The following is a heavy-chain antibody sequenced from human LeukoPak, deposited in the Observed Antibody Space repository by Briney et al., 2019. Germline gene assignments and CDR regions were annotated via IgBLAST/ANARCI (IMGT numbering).Heavy chain of an antibody. CDR2: IRSKAYGGTT. CDR3: TRGRRATHDY. CDR1: GFTISNAW. D-gene: IGHD1-26*01. Sequence: GGSLRPSCAASGFTISNAWMSWVRQAPGKGLEWVGFIRSKAYGGTTEYAASVKGRFTISRDDSKSIAYLQMNSLKTDDTAVYYCTRGRRATHDYWGQGTLVTVSS. J-gene: IGHJ4*02. V-gene: IGHV3-49*04.